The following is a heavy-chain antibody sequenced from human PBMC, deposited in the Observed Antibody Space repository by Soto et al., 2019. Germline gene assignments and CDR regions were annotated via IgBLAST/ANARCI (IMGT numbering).Heavy chain of an antibody. CDR3: AREDRGAFDI. D-gene: IGHD3-10*01. J-gene: IGHJ3*02. Sequence: EVQLVESGGGLVQPGGSLRLSCAASGLTFSSYWMSWVRQAPGKGLEWVANIKQDGSEKYYVDSVKGRFTISRDNAKNSLYLQMNSLRAEDTAVYYCAREDRGAFDIWGQGTMVTVSS. CDR2: IKQDGSEK. CDR1: GLTFSSYW. V-gene: IGHV3-7*01.